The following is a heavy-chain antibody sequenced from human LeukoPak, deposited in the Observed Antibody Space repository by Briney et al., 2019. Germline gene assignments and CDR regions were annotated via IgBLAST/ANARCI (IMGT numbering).Heavy chain of an antibody. CDR2: INHSGST. Sequence: SETLSLTCAVYGGSFRGYYCSWIRQPPGKGLEWSGEINHSGSTNYNPSLKSRVTISVDTSKNQFSLKLSSVTAADTAVYYCARGKVFEWYSYGFYFDYWGQGTLVTVSS. V-gene: IGHV4-34*01. J-gene: IGHJ4*02. CDR1: GGSFRGYY. CDR3: ARGKVFEWYSYGFYFDY. D-gene: IGHD5-18*01.